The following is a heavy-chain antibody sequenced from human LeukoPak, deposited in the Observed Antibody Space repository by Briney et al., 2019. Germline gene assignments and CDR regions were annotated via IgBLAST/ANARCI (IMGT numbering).Heavy chain of an antibody. CDR3: ARDHVWGSYRSKFDY. Sequence: ASVKVSCKASGYTFTGYYMHWVRQAPGQGLEWMGWINPNSGGTNYAQKFQSRVTMTRDTSISTAYMELSRLRSDDTAVYYCARDHVWGSYRSKFDYWGQGTLVTVSS. CDR2: INPNSGGT. V-gene: IGHV1-2*02. CDR1: GYTFTGYY. J-gene: IGHJ4*02. D-gene: IGHD3-16*02.